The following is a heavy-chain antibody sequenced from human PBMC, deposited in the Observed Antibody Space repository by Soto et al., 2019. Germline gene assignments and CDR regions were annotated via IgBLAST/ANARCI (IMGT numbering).Heavy chain of an antibody. D-gene: IGHD5-12*01. CDR3: AKDQYSCYDRPLPFAY. CDR2: ISYDGSNK. J-gene: IGHJ4*02. V-gene: IGHV3-30*18. Sequence: PGGSLRLSCAASGFTFSSYGMHWVRQAPGKGLEWVAVISYDGSNKYYADSVKGRFTISRDNSKNTLYLQMNSLRAEDTAVYYCAKDQYSCYDRPLPFAYWGQGAVVTVSS. CDR1: GFTFSSYG.